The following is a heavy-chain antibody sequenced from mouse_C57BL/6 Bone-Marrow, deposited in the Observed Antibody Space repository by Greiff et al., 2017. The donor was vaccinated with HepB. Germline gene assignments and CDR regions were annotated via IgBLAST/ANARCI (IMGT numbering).Heavy chain of an antibody. CDR3: ARHSDGNYYFDY. Sequence: EVQRVESGGGLVQPGGSLKLSCAASGFTFSDYYMYWVRQTPEKRLEWVAYISNGGGSTYYPDTVKGRFTISRDNAKNTLYLQMSRLKSEDTAMYYCARHSDGNYYFDYWGQGTTLTVSS. D-gene: IGHD2-1*01. CDR1: GFTFSDYY. V-gene: IGHV5-12*01. CDR2: ISNGGGST. J-gene: IGHJ2*01.